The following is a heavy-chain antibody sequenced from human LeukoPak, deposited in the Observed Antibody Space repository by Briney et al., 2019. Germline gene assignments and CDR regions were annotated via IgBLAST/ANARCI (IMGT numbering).Heavy chain of an antibody. Sequence: GGSLRLSCAASGFTFSSYAMSWVRQAPGKGLEWVSAISGSGGSTYYADSVKGRFTISRDNSKNRLYLQMNSLRAEDTAVYYCTVDTLWFGEQFTYWGQGTLVTVSS. D-gene: IGHD3-10*01. CDR2: ISGSGGST. CDR1: GFTFSSYA. CDR3: TVDTLWFGEQFTY. J-gene: IGHJ4*02. V-gene: IGHV3-23*01.